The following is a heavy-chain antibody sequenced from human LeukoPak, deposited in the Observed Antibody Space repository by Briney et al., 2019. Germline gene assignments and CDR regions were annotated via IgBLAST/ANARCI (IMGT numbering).Heavy chain of an antibody. CDR2: IKQDGRQR. D-gene: IGHD6-13*01. V-gene: IGHV3-7*01. CDR1: GFTLSSFW. Sequence: GGSLRLSCATSGFTLSSFWMSWVRQTPGKGLEWVANIKQDGRQRYYVDSVKGRFTISRDNAKNSLFLQMNSLRADDAAVYYCASLTGGKTAALEFDLRGRGTLVTVSS. CDR3: ASLTGGKTAALEFDL. J-gene: IGHJ2*01.